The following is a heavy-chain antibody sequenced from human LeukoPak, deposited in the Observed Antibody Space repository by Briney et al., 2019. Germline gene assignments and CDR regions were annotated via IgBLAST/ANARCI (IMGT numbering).Heavy chain of an antibody. Sequence: GGSLRLSCAASGFTFSSYAMSWVRQAPGKGLEWVSAISGSGGSTYYADSVKGRFTISRDNSKNTLYLQMNSLRAEDTAVCYCAKGAPDIVVVVAATPGYFDYWGQGTLVTVSS. V-gene: IGHV3-23*01. CDR3: AKGAPDIVVVVAATPGYFDY. CDR2: ISGSGGST. D-gene: IGHD2-15*01. J-gene: IGHJ4*02. CDR1: GFTFSSYA.